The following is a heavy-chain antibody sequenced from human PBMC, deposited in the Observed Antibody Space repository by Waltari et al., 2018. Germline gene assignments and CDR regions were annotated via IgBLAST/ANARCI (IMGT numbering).Heavy chain of an antibody. Sequence: DVQVVESGGGLVHPGGSLSLSCTASGVTFSPHWVYWVRQATGKGLVWRSGGNNDGTTTRYAGPVKGRFTISRDNARNTVHLQMNSLGAEDTAVDYCGTLEAVASWGQGTLVTVSS. CDR1: GVTFSPHW. CDR2: GNNDGTTT. CDR3: GTLEAVAS. V-gene: IGHV3-74*01. J-gene: IGHJ4*02.